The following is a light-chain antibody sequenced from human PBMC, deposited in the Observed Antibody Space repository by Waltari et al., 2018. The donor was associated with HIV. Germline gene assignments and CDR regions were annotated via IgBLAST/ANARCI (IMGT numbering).Light chain of an antibody. J-gene: IGKJ4*01. CDR2: GAS. CDR1: HSICSN. Sequence: EIVMTQSPATLSVSPGQTVRLSCRASHSICSNLAWYQQSPGQPPRLLIYGASTRATGIPARFSGSGSGTEFTLTITSPQSEDFAVYYCQQYNTWLTFGGGTKVEI. CDR3: QQYNTWLT. V-gene: IGKV3-15*01.